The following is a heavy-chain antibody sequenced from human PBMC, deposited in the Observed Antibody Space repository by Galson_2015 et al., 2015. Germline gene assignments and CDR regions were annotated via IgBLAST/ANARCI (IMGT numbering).Heavy chain of an antibody. CDR2: INQDGSEI. V-gene: IGHV3-7*01. D-gene: IGHD2-15*01. CDR3: ARDYCTGGSCYF. J-gene: IGHJ4*03. Sequence: SLRLSCAASGFTFSVSWMTWVRQAPGKGLEWVANINQDGSEIYYVDSVKGRFTISRDNAKNSLYLQMGGLSAEDTAVYYCARDYCTGGSCYF. CDR1: GFTFSVSW.